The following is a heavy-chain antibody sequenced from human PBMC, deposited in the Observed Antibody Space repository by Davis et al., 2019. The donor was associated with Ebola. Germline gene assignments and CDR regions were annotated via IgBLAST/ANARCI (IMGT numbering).Heavy chain of an antibody. CDR2: IKQDGSEK. Sequence: PGGSLRLSCAASGFTFSSYWMSWVRQAPGKGLEWVANIKQDGSEKYYVDSVKGRFTISRDNAKNSLYLQMNSLRAEDTAVYYCARARQTFDDYSTFWDYYFDYWGQGTLVTVSS. V-gene: IGHV3-7*03. J-gene: IGHJ4*02. CDR1: GFTFSSYW. D-gene: IGHD4-11*01. CDR3: ARARQTFDDYSTFWDYYFDY.